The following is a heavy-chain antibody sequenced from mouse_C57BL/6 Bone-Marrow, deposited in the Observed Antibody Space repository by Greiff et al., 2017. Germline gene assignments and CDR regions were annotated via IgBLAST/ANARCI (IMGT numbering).Heavy chain of an antibody. J-gene: IGHJ2*01. CDR2: IDPSDSYT. D-gene: IGHD1-1*01. CDR1: GYTFTSYW. V-gene: IGHV1-50*01. CDR3: ARWGYGSSSDY. Sequence: QVQLQQPGAELVKPGASVKLSCKASGYTFTSYWMHWVKQRPGQGLEWIGEIDPSDSYTNYNQKFKGKATLTVDTSSSTAYMQLSSLTSEDSAVYYCARWGYGSSSDYWGQGTTLTVSA.